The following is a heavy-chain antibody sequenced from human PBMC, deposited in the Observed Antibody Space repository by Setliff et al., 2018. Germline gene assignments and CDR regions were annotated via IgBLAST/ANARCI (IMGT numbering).Heavy chain of an antibody. CDR1: GYSISSGYY. V-gene: IGHV4-38-2*01. CDR3: ARRNYYGSGSYSFGGKFDY. Sequence: LSLTCAVSGYSISSGYYWSWIRQPPGKGLEWIGEINHSGSTNYNPSLKSRVTISVDTSKNQFSLKLSSVTAADTAVYYCARRNYYGSGSYSFGGKFDYWGQGTLVTVSS. J-gene: IGHJ4*02. D-gene: IGHD3-10*01. CDR2: INHSGST.